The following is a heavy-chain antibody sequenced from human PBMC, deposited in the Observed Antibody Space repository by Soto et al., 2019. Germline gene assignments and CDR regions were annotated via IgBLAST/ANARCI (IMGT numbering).Heavy chain of an antibody. CDR2: IYPGDSDT. D-gene: IGHD3-22*01. V-gene: IGHV5-51*01. J-gene: IGHJ4*02. CDR3: ARHLGTYYDSSGSDY. Sequence: PGESLKIYCKGSGYSLTSYWIGLVRQMPGKGLEWMGIIYPGDSDTRHTPSFQGQVTISADKSISTAYLQWSSLKASDTAMYYCARHLGTYYDSSGSDYWGQGTLVTVSS. CDR1: GYSLTSYW.